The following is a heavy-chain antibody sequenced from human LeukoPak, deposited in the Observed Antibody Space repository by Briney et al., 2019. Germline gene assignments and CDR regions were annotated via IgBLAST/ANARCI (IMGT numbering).Heavy chain of an antibody. CDR2: ISSSSRYT. CDR1: GFTFSSYS. D-gene: IGHD6-13*01. J-gene: IGHJ1*01. V-gene: IGHV3-21*04. Sequence: PGGSLRLSCAASGFTFSSYSMNWVRQAPGKGLEWVSSISSSSRYTFYADSVKGRFTISRDNSKNTLYLQMNSLRAEDTAVYYCAKDISSSWIEYFQHWGQGTLVTVSS. CDR3: AKDISSSWIEYFQH.